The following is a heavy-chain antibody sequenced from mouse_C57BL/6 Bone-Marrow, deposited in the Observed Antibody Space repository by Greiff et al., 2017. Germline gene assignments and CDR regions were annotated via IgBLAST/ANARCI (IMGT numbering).Heavy chain of an antibody. CDR1: GFNIKDDY. D-gene: IGHD1-1*01. Sequence: VQLQESGAELVRPGASVKLSCTASGFNIKDDYMHWVKQRPEQGLEWIGWIDPENGDTEYASKFLGKATLTADTSSNTAYLQIRSRTSEDAVVYYCTALSTTVVATDFYAMDCWGQGTSVTVSS. J-gene: IGHJ4*01. CDR3: TALSTTVVATDFYAMDC. CDR2: IDPENGDT. V-gene: IGHV14-4*01.